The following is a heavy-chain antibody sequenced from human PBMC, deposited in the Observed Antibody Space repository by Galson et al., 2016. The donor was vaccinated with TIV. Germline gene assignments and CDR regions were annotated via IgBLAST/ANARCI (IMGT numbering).Heavy chain of an antibody. CDR3: AKDRQWIPSTLDH. Sequence: SLRLSCAASGFTFGSYAMNWVRQAPGKGLEWVSSIGGSGGSPYYADSVKGRFTIPRDSSKNTVFLQMNSLRAEDTAIYYCAKDRQWIPSTLDHWGQGTLVTGPS. J-gene: IGHJ4*02. V-gene: IGHV3-23*01. D-gene: IGHD5-18*01. CDR2: IGGSGGSP. CDR1: GFTFGSYA.